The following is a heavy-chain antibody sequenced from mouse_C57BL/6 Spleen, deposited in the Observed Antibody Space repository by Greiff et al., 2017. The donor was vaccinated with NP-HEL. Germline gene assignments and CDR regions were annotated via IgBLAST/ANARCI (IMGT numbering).Heavy chain of an antibody. CDR3: ARDRRPGFDY. V-gene: IGHV3-6*01. J-gene: IGHJ2*01. Sequence: EVQLQESGPGLVKPSQSLSLTCSVTGYSITSGYYWNWIRQFPGNKLEWMGYISYDGSNNYNPSLKNRISITRDTSKNQFFLKLNSVTTEDTATYYCARDRRPGFDYWGQGTTLTVSS. CDR2: ISYDGSN. CDR1: GYSITSGYY.